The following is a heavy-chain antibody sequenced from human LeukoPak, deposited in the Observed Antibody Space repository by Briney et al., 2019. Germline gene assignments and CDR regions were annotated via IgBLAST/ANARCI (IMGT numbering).Heavy chain of an antibody. V-gene: IGHV3-15*01. CDR1: GFTFSNAW. D-gene: IGHD3-9*01. CDR2: IKSKTDGGTT. CDR3: TTVGSDGLFEGSYDY. Sequence: GGSLRLSCGASGFTFSNAWMSWVRQAPGKGLEWVGRIKSKTDGGTTDYAAPVKGRFTISRDESKNTLYLQVNSLKTEDTAVYYCTTVGSDGLFEGSYDYWGQGTLVTVSS. J-gene: IGHJ4*02.